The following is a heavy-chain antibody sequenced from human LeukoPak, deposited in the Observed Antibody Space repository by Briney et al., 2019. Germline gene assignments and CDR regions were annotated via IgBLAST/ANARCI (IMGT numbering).Heavy chain of an antibody. V-gene: IGHV3-11*01. CDR3: ASDIVATSGDF. J-gene: IGHJ4*02. CDR1: GFTFSDFY. Sequence: GRSLCLSCAASGFTFSDFYMSWIRQAPGKGLEWVSYITSAGRAIYYADSVQGRFTISRDNARNSLYLQMNGLRAEDTAVYYCASDIVATSGDFWGQGTLVTVSS. CDR2: ITSAGRAI. D-gene: IGHD5-12*01.